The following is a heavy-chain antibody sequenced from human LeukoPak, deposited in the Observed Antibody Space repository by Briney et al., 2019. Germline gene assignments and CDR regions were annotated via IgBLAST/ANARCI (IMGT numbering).Heavy chain of an antibody. J-gene: IGHJ4*02. D-gene: IGHD5-18*01. CDR2: TYYRSKWYN. CDR1: GDSVSSNSAA. V-gene: IGHV6-1*01. CDR3: ASGVGYSYGKFYFDY. Sequence: PSETLSLTCAISGDSVSSNSAAWNWIRQSPSRGLEWLGRTYYRSKWYNDYAVSVKSRITINPDTSKNQFSLQLNSVTPEDTAVYYCASGVGYSYGKFYFDYWGQGTLVTVSS.